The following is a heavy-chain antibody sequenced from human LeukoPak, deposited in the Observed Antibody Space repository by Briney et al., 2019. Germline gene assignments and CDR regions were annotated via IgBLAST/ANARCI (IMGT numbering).Heavy chain of an antibody. CDR3: ARTPIGYDSSGYYDY. D-gene: IGHD3-22*01. J-gene: IGHJ4*02. CDR1: GFTFSDHY. V-gene: IGHV3-11*01. Sequence: PGGSLRLSCAASGFTFSDHYMSWIRQAPGKGLEWVSYISSSGSTIYYADSVKGRFTISRDNAKNSLYLQMNSLRAEDTAVYYCARTPIGYDSSGYYDYWGQGTLVTVSS. CDR2: ISSSGSTI.